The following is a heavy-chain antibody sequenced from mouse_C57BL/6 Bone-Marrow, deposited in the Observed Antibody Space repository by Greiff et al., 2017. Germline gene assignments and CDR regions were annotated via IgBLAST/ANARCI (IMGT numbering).Heavy chain of an antibody. CDR3: ARGGYDAWFAY. V-gene: IGHV1-82*01. Sequence: QVQLKESGPELVKPGASVKISCKASGYAFSSSWMNWVKQRPGTGLEWIGRIYTGDGDTNYNGKFQGKATLTANKSSSTAYKQLSSLTSEDSAVYFCARGGYDAWFAYWGQGTLVTVSA. CDR1: GYAFSSSW. J-gene: IGHJ3*01. CDR2: IYTGDGDT. D-gene: IGHD2-2*01.